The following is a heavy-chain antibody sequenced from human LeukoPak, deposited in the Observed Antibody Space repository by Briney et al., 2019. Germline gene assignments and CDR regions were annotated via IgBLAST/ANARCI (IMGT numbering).Heavy chain of an antibody. CDR2: IWYDGSIQ. J-gene: IGHJ4*02. CDR3: ARERGAYDEFDF. Sequence: GGSLRLSCAASGFIFSNYIMHWVRQAPGKGLEWVALIWYDGSIQSYADSVKGRFTISRDNSKNTLYLQMNGLRAEDTAIYYCARERGAYDEFDFWGQGTLVTVSS. V-gene: IGHV3-33*01. CDR1: GFIFSNYI. D-gene: IGHD5-12*01.